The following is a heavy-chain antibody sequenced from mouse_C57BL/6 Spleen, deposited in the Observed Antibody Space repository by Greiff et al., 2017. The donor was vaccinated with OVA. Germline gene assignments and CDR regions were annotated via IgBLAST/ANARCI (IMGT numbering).Heavy chain of an antibody. V-gene: IGHV1-52*01. Sequence: QVHVKQPGAELVRPGSSVKLSCKASGYTFTSYWMHWVKQRPIQGLEWIGNIDPSDSETHYNQKFKDKATLTVDKSSSTAYMQLSSLTSEDSAVYYCARLLTGAMDYWGQGTSVTVSS. D-gene: IGHD1-1*01. CDR2: IDPSDSET. CDR1: GYTFTSYW. CDR3: ARLLTGAMDY. J-gene: IGHJ4*01.